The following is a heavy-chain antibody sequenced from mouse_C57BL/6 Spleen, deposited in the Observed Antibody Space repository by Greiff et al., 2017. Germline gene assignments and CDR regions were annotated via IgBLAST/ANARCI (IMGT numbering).Heavy chain of an antibody. CDR3: ARQDYSNPFAY. J-gene: IGHJ3*01. CDR2: ISGGGGNT. D-gene: IGHD2-5*01. Sequence: EVQLVESGGGLVKPGGSLKLSCAASGFTFSSYTMSWVRQTPEKRLEWVATISGGGGNTYYPDSVKGRFTISRDNAKNTLYLQMSSLRSEDTALYDCARQDYSNPFAYWGQGTLVTVSA. CDR1: GFTFSSYT. V-gene: IGHV5-9*01.